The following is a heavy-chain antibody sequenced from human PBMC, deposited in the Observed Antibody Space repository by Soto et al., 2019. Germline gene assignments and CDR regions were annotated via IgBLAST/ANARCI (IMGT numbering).Heavy chain of an antibody. Sequence: QVQLVESGGGVVQPGRSLRLSCAASGFTFSSYAMHWVRQAPGKGLEWVAVISYDGSNKYYADSVKGRFTISRDNSKNTLYRQRNSLRADDTAVYYCARGGYYYDSSGPTSFDYWGQGTLVTVSS. V-gene: IGHV3-30-3*01. CDR1: GFTFSSYA. CDR2: ISYDGSNK. CDR3: ARGGYYYDSSGPTSFDY. J-gene: IGHJ4*02. D-gene: IGHD3-22*01.